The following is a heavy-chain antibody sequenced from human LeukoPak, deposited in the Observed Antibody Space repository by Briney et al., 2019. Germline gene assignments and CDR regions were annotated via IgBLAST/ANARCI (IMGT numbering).Heavy chain of an antibody. CDR3: AKVLSSWFGELSHFDY. D-gene: IGHD3-10*01. V-gene: IGHV3-23*01. J-gene: IGHJ4*02. CDR1: GFTFSNYA. Sequence: GGPLRLSCAASGFTFSNYAMTWVRQAPGKGLERVPAISRSGVYTYYTDSVKCRFTISRDNSKNTLYLQMNSLRAEDTAVYYCAKVLSSWFGELSHFDYWGQGTLVTVSS. CDR2: ISRSGVYT.